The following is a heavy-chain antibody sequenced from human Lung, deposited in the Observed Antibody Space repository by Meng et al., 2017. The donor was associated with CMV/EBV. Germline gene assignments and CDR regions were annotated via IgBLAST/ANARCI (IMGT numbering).Heavy chain of an antibody. CDR2: ISAYSGNT. Sequence: FNNYGLIWVRQAPGKGLEWVGGISAYSGNTNYAQKIQDRVTMTTHTSSNTAYMELRSLRSDDTAIYYCARVVVHYYARGDNANYSDYWGQGTLVTVSS. V-gene: IGHV1-18*04. CDR3: ARVVVHYYARGDNANYSDY. CDR1: FNNYG. J-gene: IGHJ4*02. D-gene: IGHD3-10*02.